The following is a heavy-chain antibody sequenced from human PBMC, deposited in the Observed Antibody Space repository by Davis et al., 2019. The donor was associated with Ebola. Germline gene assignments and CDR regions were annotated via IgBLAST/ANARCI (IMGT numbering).Heavy chain of an antibody. CDR3: ARDFAHSSGWFDY. V-gene: IGHV1-69*13. CDR2: IIPIFGTA. J-gene: IGHJ4*02. CDR1: GGTFSSYA. D-gene: IGHD6-19*01. Sequence: SVKVSCKASGGTFSSYAISWVRQAPGQGLEWMGGIIPIFGTANYAQKFQGRVTITADESTSTAYMELSSLRSEDTAVYYCARDFAHSSGWFDYWGQGTLVTVSS.